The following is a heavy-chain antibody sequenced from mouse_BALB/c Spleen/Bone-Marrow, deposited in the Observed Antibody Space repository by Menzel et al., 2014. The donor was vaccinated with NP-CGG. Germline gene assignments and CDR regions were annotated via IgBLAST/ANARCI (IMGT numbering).Heavy chain of an antibody. V-gene: IGHV1S81*02. CDR2: INPRNGRT. CDR1: GYTFTGYW. Sequence: SGAELVKPGASVKLSRKASGYTFTGYWLHWVKQRPGQGLAWIGEINPRNGRTNYNERFKSMDTLTVYKSSSTAYMQRSSLTAEDSAVFYCARLIYGSSYIVDFWGQGTSVTVSS. J-gene: IGHJ4*01. D-gene: IGHD1-1*01. CDR3: ARLIYGSSYIVDF.